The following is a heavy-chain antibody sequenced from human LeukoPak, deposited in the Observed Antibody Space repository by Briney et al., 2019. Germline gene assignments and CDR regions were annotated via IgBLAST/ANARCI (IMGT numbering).Heavy chain of an antibody. Sequence: PGGSLRLSCAASGFMFDDYGMSWVRQAPGKGLEWVSYISGSTTYTTYADSVKGRFTISRDNAKNSLYLQMNSLRGEDTAVYYCARLGSIAAAGTPDYWGQGTLVTVSS. CDR2: ISGSTTYT. D-gene: IGHD6-13*01. J-gene: IGHJ4*02. CDR1: GFMFDDYG. CDR3: ARLGSIAAAGTPDY. V-gene: IGHV3-11*06.